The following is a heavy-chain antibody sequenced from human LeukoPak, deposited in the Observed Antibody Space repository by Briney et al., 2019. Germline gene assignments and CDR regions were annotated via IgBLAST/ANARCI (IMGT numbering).Heavy chain of an antibody. Sequence: PGGSLRLSCAASGFTFSSYWMSWVRQAPGKGLEWVANIKQDGSEKHYVDSVKGRFTISRDNAKNSLYLQLNSLRAEDTAVYYCAREHVLLWFGELKRSGMDVWGKGTTVTVSS. D-gene: IGHD3-10*01. V-gene: IGHV3-7*03. J-gene: IGHJ6*04. CDR2: IKQDGSEK. CDR3: AREHVLLWFGELKRSGMDV. CDR1: GFTFSSYW.